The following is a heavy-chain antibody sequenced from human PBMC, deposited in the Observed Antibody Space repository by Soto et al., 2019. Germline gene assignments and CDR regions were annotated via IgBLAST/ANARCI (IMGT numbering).Heavy chain of an antibody. V-gene: IGHV4-30-4*01. Sequence: SETLSLTCTVSGGSINSGDYYWTWVRQPPGKGLKWIGNIFHSGSTYYTPSLQSRVTISLDTSKNHFSLKLSSVTPADTAVYYCARDRYYGSGTYYNFYSGMDVWGQGTTVTVSS. CDR3: ARDRYYGSGTYYNFYSGMDV. CDR2: IFHSGST. D-gene: IGHD3-10*01. CDR1: GGSINSGDYY. J-gene: IGHJ6*02.